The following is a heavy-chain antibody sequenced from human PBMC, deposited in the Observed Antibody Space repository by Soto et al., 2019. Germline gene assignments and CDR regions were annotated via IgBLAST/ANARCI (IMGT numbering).Heavy chain of an antibody. J-gene: IGHJ4*02. D-gene: IGHD6-19*01. CDR2: ISDDGDKK. V-gene: IGHV3-30-3*01. Sequence: PGGSLRLSCAASGFTFSTYAMHWVRQTPGKGLEWMAMISDDGDKKHYAESVKGRYTVSRENPRNTLFLQMDSLRGDDMAVYYCARGSYRSGWFTPFDYWGQGAQVTVSS. CDR1: GFTFSTYA. CDR3: ARGSYRSGWFTPFDY.